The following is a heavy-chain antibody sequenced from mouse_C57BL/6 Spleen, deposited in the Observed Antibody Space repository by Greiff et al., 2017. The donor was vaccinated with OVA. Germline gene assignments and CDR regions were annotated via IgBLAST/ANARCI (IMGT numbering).Heavy chain of an antibody. V-gene: IGHV5-6*01. CDR1: GFTFSSYG. CDR2: ISSGGSYT. Sequence: EVQVVESGGDLVKPGGSLKLSCAASGFTFSSYGMSWVRQTPDKRLEWVATISSGGSYTYYPDSVKGRFTISSDNANNTLYLQMSSLKSEDTAMYYCARHEVITTVVAPLAMDYWGQGTSVTVSS. D-gene: IGHD1-1*01. CDR3: ARHEVITTVVAPLAMDY. J-gene: IGHJ4*01.